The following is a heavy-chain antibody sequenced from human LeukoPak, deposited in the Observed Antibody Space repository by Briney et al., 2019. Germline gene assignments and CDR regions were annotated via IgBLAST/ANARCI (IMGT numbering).Heavy chain of an antibody. CDR2: ISAYNGNT. Sequence: ASVKVSCKASGYTFTSYGISWVRQAPGQGLEWMGWISAYNGNTNYAQKLQGRVTMTTDTSTSTAYMELRSLRSDDTAVYYCARAAPVLVVFLIDYWGQGTLVTVSS. D-gene: IGHD2-8*02. V-gene: IGHV1-18*01. J-gene: IGHJ4*02. CDR1: GYTFTSYG. CDR3: ARAAPVLVVFLIDY.